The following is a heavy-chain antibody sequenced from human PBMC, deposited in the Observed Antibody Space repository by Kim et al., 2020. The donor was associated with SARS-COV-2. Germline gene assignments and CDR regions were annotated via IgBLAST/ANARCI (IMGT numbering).Heavy chain of an antibody. J-gene: IGHJ4*02. CDR3: ARHRHFWSGYYYFDY. CDR2: IYPGDSDT. D-gene: IGHD3-3*01. V-gene: IGHV5-51*01. CDR1: GYSFTSYW. Sequence: GESLKIFCKGSGYSFTSYWIGWVRQMPGKGLEWMGIIYPGDSDTRYSPSFQGQVTISADKSISTAYLQWSSLKASDTAMYYCARHRHFWSGYYYFDYWGQGTLVTVSS.